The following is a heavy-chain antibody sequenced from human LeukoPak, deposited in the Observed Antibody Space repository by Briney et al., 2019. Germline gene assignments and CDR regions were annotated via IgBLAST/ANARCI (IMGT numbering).Heavy chain of an antibody. Sequence: SETLSLTCTVSGGSISSYYWSWIRQPPGKGLEWIGYIYYTGSTNYNPSLKSRVTISVDTSKNQFSLKLSAVTAADTAVYYCARDCSGSFIFDYWGQGTLVTVSS. CDR2: IYYTGST. V-gene: IGHV4-59*01. J-gene: IGHJ4*02. D-gene: IGHD1-26*01. CDR1: GGSISSYY. CDR3: ARDCSGSFIFDY.